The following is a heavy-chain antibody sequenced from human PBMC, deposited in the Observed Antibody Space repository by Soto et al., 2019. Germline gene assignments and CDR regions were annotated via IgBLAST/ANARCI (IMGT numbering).Heavy chain of an antibody. V-gene: IGHV4-39*01. CDR1: GGSISSSSYY. CDR3: AGHLFDEVTTFGVVNPFDY. D-gene: IGHD3-3*01. Sequence: PSETLSLTCTVSGGSISSSSYYWGWIRQPPGKGLEWIGSIYYSGSTYYNPSLKSRVTISVDTSKNQFSLKLSSVTAADTAVYYCAGHLFDEVTTFGVVNPFDYWGQGTLVTVSS. J-gene: IGHJ4*02. CDR2: IYYSGST.